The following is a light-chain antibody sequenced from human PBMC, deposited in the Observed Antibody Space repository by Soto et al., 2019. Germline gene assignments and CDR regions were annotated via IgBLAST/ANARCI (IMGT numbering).Light chain of an antibody. CDR2: EVN. J-gene: IGLJ1*01. CDR1: SSDVGGYDY. CDR3: CSYAGISTFYV. Sequence: QSVLTQPASVSGSPGQSITISCTGTSSDVGGYDYVSWYQLHPGKAPKLMVFEVNNRPSGVSNRFSGSKSGNAASLTISGLQAEDEADYYCCSYAGISTFYVFGGGTKVTVL. V-gene: IGLV2-23*02.